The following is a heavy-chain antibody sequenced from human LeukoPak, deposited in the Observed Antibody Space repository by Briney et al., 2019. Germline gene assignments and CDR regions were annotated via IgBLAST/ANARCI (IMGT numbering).Heavy chain of an antibody. CDR1: GGSISSYY. V-gene: IGHV4-59*01. CDR3: ARDGGGSSPEGFDY. J-gene: IGHJ4*02. D-gene: IGHD1-26*01. CDR2: IYYSGST. Sequence: SETLSLTCTVSGGSISSYYWSWIRQPPGKGLEWIGYIYYSGSTNYNPSLKSRVTISVDTSKNQFSLKLSSVTAADTAVYYCARDGGGSSPEGFDYWGQGTLVTVSP.